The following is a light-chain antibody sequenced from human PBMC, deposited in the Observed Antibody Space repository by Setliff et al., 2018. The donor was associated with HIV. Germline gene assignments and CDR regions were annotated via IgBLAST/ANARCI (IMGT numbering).Light chain of an antibody. J-gene: IGLJ3*02. CDR1: SSNFGDYNY. Sequence: QSALTQPRSVSGSPGQSVSISCIGTSSNFGDYNYVSWYQQHPGKAPKLMIYDVTKRPSGVPDRFSGSKSGNTASLTISGLQAEDEGDYYCCSYAGDYFWVFGGGT. CDR3: CSYAGDYFWV. CDR2: DVT. V-gene: IGLV2-11*01.